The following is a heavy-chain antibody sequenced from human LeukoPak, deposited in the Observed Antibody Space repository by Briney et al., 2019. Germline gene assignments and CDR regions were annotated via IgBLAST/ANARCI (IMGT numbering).Heavy chain of an antibody. V-gene: IGHV4-59*01. CDR1: GGSISSYY. CDR2: IYYSGST. CDR3: ATYGLGSTGFDH. Sequence: SETLSLTFTVSGGSISSYYWSWIRQPPGKGLEWIGYIYYSGSTNYNPSLKSRVTISVDTSKNQFALKLSSVTAADTAVYYCATYGLGSTGFDHWGQGTLVTVSS. D-gene: IGHD3-10*01. J-gene: IGHJ4*02.